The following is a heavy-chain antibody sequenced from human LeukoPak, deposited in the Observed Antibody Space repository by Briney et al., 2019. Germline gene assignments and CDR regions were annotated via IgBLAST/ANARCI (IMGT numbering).Heavy chain of an antibody. J-gene: IGHJ4*02. CDR3: AKVWDWGIGSY. D-gene: IGHD3/OR15-3a*01. V-gene: IGHV3-23*01. CDR2: ISGSGGST. Sequence: GRSLRLSCAASGFTFSSYAMSWVRQAPGKGLEWVSAISGSGGSTYYADSVKGRFTISRDNSKNTLYLQMNSLRAEDTAVYYCAKVWDWGIGSYWGQGTLVTVSS. CDR1: GFTFSSYA.